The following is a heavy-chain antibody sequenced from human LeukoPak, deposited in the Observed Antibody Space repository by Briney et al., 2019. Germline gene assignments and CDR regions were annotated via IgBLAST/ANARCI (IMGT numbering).Heavy chain of an antibody. D-gene: IGHD2-2*01. J-gene: IGHJ5*02. CDR1: GFTFSSYG. V-gene: IGHV3-33*06. CDR3: AKEGLQYQPPPGNWFDP. CDR2: IWYNGRNT. Sequence: GRSLRLSCAASGFTFSSYGMHWVRQAPGKGLEWVAVIWYNGRNTYHADSVKGRFTISRDNSKNTLYLQMNGLGAEDTAVYYCAKEGLQYQPPPGNWFDPWGQGTLVTVSS.